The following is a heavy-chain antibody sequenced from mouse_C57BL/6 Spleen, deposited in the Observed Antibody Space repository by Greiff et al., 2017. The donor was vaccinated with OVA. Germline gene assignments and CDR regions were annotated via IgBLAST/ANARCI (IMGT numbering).Heavy chain of an antibody. CDR3: ARGDYVWYFDV. J-gene: IGHJ1*03. Sequence: VKLQESGAELVKPGASVKMSCKASGYTFTSYWITWVKQRPGQGLEWIGDIYPGSGSTNYNEKFKSKATLTVDTSSSTAYMQLSSLTSEDSAVYYCARGDYVWYFDVWGTGTTVTVSS. CDR1: GYTFTSYW. CDR2: IYPGSGST. V-gene: IGHV1-55*01. D-gene: IGHD2-4*01.